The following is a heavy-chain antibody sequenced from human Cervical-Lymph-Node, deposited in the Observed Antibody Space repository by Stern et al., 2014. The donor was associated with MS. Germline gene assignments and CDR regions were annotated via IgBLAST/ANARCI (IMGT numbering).Heavy chain of an antibody. CDR2: LYWDGDK. CDR1: GFSVATAGVG. Sequence: QITLKESGPTLVKPTQTVTLTCTLSGFSVATAGVGVGWIRQPPGKALEWLARLYWDGDKLYSPSLKNRLTIIKDTSKNQVVLTMTNVDPVDTATYYCAHSRVKYCRGGTCYSSLFDYWGQGTLVTVSS. V-gene: IGHV2-5*02. J-gene: IGHJ4*02. CDR3: AHSRVKYCRGGTCYSSLFDY. D-gene: IGHD2-15*01.